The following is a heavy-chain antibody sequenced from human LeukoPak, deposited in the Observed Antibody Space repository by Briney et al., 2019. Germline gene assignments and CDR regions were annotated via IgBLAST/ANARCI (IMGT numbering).Heavy chain of an antibody. Sequence: GGSLRLLCAASGFTFSDYYKSWIRQAPGKGLEWVSYISSSGSTIYYADSVKGRFTISRDNAKNSLYLQMNSLRAEDTAVYYCARDRDSSGWYEIYYYYMDVWGKGTTVTVSS. CDR1: GFTFSDYY. CDR2: ISSSGSTI. V-gene: IGHV3-11*04. CDR3: ARDRDSSGWYEIYYYYMDV. J-gene: IGHJ6*03. D-gene: IGHD6-19*01.